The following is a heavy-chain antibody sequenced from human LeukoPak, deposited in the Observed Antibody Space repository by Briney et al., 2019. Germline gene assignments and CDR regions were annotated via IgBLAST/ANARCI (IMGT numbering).Heavy chain of an antibody. CDR1: GGSISSGDYY. CDR3: ARSLYSSSWYSLPFGYFDL. V-gene: IGHV4-30-4*08. Sequence: PSEPLSLTCTVSGGSISSGDYYWSWIRQPPGKGLEWIGYIYYSGSTYYNPSLKSRVTISVDTSKNQFSLKLSSVTAADTAVYYCARSLYSSSWYSLPFGYFDLWGRGTLVTVSS. CDR2: IYYSGST. D-gene: IGHD6-13*01. J-gene: IGHJ2*01.